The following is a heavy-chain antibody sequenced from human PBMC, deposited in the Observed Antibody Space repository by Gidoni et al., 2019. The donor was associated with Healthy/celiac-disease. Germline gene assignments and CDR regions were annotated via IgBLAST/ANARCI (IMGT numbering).Heavy chain of an antibody. J-gene: IGHJ6*02. Sequence: QMQLVQSGAEVKKTGSSVKVSCKASGYTFTYRYLHWVRQAPGQALEWMGWITPFNGNTNYAQKFQDRVTITRDRSMSTAYMELSSLRSEDTAMYYCASQPPYGDTPDYYYGMDVWGQGTTVTVSS. V-gene: IGHV1-45*02. CDR1: GYTFTYRY. CDR2: ITPFNGNT. CDR3: ASQPPYGDTPDYYYGMDV. D-gene: IGHD4-17*01.